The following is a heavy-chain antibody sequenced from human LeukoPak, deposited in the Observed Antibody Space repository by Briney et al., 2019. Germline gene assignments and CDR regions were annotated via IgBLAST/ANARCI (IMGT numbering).Heavy chain of an antibody. CDR3: ARDPHDCGGDCYLNRFDP. CDR1: GYTFTGYY. Sequence: ASVKVSCKASGYTFTGYYMHWVRQAPGQGLEWMGWINPNSGGTNYAQKFQGRVTMTRDTSISTAYMELSRLRSDDTAVYYCARDPHDCGGDCYLNRFDPWGQGTLVTVSS. V-gene: IGHV1-2*02. D-gene: IGHD2-21*02. J-gene: IGHJ5*02. CDR2: INPNSGGT.